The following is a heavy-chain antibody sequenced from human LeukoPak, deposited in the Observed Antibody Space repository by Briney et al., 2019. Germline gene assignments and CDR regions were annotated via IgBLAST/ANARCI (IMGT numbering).Heavy chain of an antibody. V-gene: IGHV4-4*07. CDR1: GGSISTYY. CDR3: AREDYQLVSGDFYYYMNV. Sequence: SETLSLTCTISGGSISTYYWSWIRLPAGEGQEWIGRMYTSGTTYYNPSPKSRVSMSLDTSKDHFSLKLSSVTAADTATYYCAREDYQLVSGDFYYYMNVWGKGTTVTVSS. CDR2: MYTSGTT. J-gene: IGHJ6*03. D-gene: IGHD2-2*01.